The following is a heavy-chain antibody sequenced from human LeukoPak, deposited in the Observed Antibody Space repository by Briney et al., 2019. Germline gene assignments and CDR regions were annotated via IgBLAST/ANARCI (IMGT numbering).Heavy chain of an antibody. Sequence: PSETLSLTCAVYGGSFSGYYWSWIRQPPGKGLEWIGEINHSGSTNHNPSLKSRVTISVDTSKNQFSLKLSSVTAADTAVYYCARGVATVTIGSDYFDYWGQGTLVTVSS. CDR3: ARGVATVTIGSDYFDY. CDR2: INHSGST. J-gene: IGHJ4*02. V-gene: IGHV4-34*01. CDR1: GGSFSGYY. D-gene: IGHD4-17*01.